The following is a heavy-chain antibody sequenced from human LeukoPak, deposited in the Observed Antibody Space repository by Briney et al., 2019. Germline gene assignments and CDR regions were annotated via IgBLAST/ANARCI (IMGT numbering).Heavy chain of an antibody. Sequence: SVKVSCKASGGTFSSYANSWVRQAPGQGLEWMGGIIPIFGTANYAQKFQGRVTITADESTSTAYMELSSLRSEDTAVYYCAGDPGTAVPAASDYWGQGTLVTVSS. CDR3: AGDPGTAVPAASDY. D-gene: IGHD2-2*01. CDR2: IIPIFGTA. J-gene: IGHJ4*02. CDR1: GGTFSSYA. V-gene: IGHV1-69*01.